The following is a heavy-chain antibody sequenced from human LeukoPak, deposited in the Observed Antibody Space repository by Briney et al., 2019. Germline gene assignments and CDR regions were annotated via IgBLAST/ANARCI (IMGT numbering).Heavy chain of an antibody. CDR3: ARERQYYFDY. Sequence: PGGSLRLSCAASGFTVSSNYMSWVRRAPGKGLERVAVIYSGGSTYYADSVKGRFTISRDNSKNTLYLQMNSLRAEDTAVYYCARERQYYFDYWGQGTLVTVSS. J-gene: IGHJ4*02. CDR1: GFTVSSNY. CDR2: IYSGGST. V-gene: IGHV3-53*01.